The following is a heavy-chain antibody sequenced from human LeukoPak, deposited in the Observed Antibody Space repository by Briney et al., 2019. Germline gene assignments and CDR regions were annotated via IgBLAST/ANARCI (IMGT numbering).Heavy chain of an antibody. D-gene: IGHD3-3*01. J-gene: IGHJ3*02. Sequence: SETLSLTCTVSGGSISRYYWSWIRQPPGKGLEWIGYIYYSGSTNYHPSLKSRVTISVDTSKNQFSLKLSSVTAADTAVYYCARNPRDYYDFWSGYYMGAFDIWGQGTMVTVSS. CDR3: ARNPRDYYDFWSGYYMGAFDI. CDR1: GGSISRYY. CDR2: IYYSGST. V-gene: IGHV4-59*01.